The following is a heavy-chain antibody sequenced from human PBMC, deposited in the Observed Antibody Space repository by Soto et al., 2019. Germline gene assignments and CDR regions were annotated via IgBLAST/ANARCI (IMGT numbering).Heavy chain of an antibody. CDR3: AREKVGAVDY. Sequence: QVQLVQSGAEVKKPGASVKVSCKASGYTFTSYDINWVRQATGQGLEWMGCMNPNSRNTGYAHKFKGRVNMNRTTSISTAYMELSSLRSEDTAVYYCAREKVGAVDYWGQGTLVTVSS. D-gene: IGHD1-26*01. CDR1: GYTFTSYD. J-gene: IGHJ4*02. V-gene: IGHV1-8*01. CDR2: MNPNSRNT.